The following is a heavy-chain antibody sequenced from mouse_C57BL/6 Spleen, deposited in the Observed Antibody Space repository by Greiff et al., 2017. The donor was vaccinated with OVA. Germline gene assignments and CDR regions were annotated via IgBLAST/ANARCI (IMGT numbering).Heavy chain of an antibody. D-gene: IGHD2-4*01. V-gene: IGHV1-18*01. CDR1: GYTFTDYN. Sequence: EVQLQQSGPELVKPGASVKIPCKASGYTFTDYNMDWVKQSHGKSLEWIGDINPNNGGTIYNQKFKGKATLTVDKSSSTAYMELRSLTSEDTAVYYCARIRRDYDYFDYWGQGTTLTVSS. CDR3: ARIRRDYDYFDY. CDR2: INPNNGGT. J-gene: IGHJ2*01.